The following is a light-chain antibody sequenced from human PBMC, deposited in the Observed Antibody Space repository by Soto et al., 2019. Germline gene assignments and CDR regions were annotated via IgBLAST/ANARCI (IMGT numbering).Light chain of an antibody. CDR3: CSYAGDPYV. J-gene: IGLJ1*01. CDR2: EGS. V-gene: IGLV2-23*01. Sequence: QSVLTQPASVSGSPGQSIAISCTGTSSDVGRWNSVSWYQQHPGKAPKLMLYEGSKRPSGVSDRFSGSKSGNTASLTTSGLQADDEADYYCCSYAGDPYVFGTGTKVTVL. CDR1: SSDVGRWNS.